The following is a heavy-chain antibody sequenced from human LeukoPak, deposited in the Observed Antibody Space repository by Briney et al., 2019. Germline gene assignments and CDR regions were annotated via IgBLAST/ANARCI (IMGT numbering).Heavy chain of an antibody. D-gene: IGHD3-22*01. CDR2: IYPGDSDT. Sequence: GESLKISCKGSGYSFTSYWIGWVRQMPGKGLEWMGIIYPGDSDTRYSPSFQGQVTISDDKSISTAYLQWSSLKASDTAMYYCARGGYYDSSGYDWFDPWGQGTLVTVPS. CDR1: GYSFTSYW. J-gene: IGHJ5*02. CDR3: ARGGYYDSSGYDWFDP. V-gene: IGHV5-51*01.